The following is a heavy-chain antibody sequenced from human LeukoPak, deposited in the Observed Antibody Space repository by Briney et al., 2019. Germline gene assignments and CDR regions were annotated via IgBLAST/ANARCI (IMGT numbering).Heavy chain of an antibody. D-gene: IGHD3-22*01. CDR2: IYHSGST. V-gene: IGHV4-30-2*01. CDR3: ARADSGYHFDY. J-gene: IGHJ4*02. CDR1: GGSISSGGYS. Sequence: ASETLSLTCAVSGGSISSGGYSWSWIRQPPGKGLEWIGYIYHSGSTYYNPSLKSRVTISVDRSKNQFSLKLSSVTAADTAVYYCARADSGYHFDYWGQGTLVTVSS.